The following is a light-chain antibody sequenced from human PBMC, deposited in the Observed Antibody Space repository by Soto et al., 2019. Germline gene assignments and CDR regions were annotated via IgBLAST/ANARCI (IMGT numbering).Light chain of an antibody. CDR1: SSDIGNYNY. Sequence: QSALTQPASVSGSPGQSITLSCTGTSSDIGNYNYVSWYQQHPGKAPKLIVYYVSNRPSGISDRFSGSKSGNTASLTISGLQAEDEADYYCSSYTSTNILLFGGGTKVTVL. V-gene: IGLV2-14*01. J-gene: IGLJ2*01. CDR3: SSYTSTNILL. CDR2: YVS.